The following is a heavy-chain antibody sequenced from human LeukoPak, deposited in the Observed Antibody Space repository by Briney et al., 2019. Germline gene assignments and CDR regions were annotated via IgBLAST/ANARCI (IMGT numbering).Heavy chain of an antibody. D-gene: IGHD5-24*01. V-gene: IGHV4-61*02. CDR2: IYTSGST. CDR3: ARDRVWFDP. J-gene: IGHJ5*02. Sequence: PSETLSLTCTVSGGSISSGSYYWSWVRQPAGKGLEWIGRIYTSGSTNYNPSLKSRVTISADTSKNQFSLKLSSVTAADTAVYYCARDRVWFDPWGQGTLVTVSS. CDR1: GGSISSGSYY.